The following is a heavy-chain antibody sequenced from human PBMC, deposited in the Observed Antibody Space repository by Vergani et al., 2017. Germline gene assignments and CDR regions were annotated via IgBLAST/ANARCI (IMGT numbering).Heavy chain of an antibody. D-gene: IGHD3-3*01. CDR2: IYHSGST. Sequence: QLQLQESGSGLVKPSQTLSLTCAVSGGSISSGGYSWSWIRQPPGKGLEWIGYIYHSGSTYYNPSLKSRVTISVDRSKNQFSLKLSSVIAADTAVYYCASRLFWSGYVFDYWGQGTLVTVSS. CDR1: GGSISSGGYS. V-gene: IGHV4-30-2*01. CDR3: ASRLFWSGYVFDY. J-gene: IGHJ4*02.